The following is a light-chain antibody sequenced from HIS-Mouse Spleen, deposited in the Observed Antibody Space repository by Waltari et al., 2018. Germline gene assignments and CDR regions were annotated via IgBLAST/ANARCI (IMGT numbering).Light chain of an antibody. CDR3: CSYAGSSTWV. Sequence: QSALTQPASVSGSPGQSITISCTGTSSDLGSYNLVPWYQQHPGKAPKLMVYEGSKRPSGVSNRFSGSKSGNTASLTISGLQAEDEADYYCCSYAGSSTWVFGGGTKLTVL. CDR2: EGS. CDR1: SSDLGSYNL. V-gene: IGLV2-23*01. J-gene: IGLJ3*02.